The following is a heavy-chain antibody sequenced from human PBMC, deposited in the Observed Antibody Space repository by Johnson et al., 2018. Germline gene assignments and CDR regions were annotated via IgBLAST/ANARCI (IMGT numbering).Heavy chain of an antibody. V-gene: IGHV3-66*02. CDR1: GFTFSSYA. J-gene: IGHJ6*03. Sequence: VQLVQSGGGLVQPGGSLRLSCAASGFTFSSYAMSWVRQAPGKGLEWVSVIYSGGSTDYEDSVKGRFTISRDNSKNTLYLQMNSLRAEDTAVYYCARHRRGFYYYYYMDVWGKGTTVTVSS. CDR3: ARHRRGFYYYYYMDV. D-gene: IGHD3-16*01. CDR2: IYSGGST.